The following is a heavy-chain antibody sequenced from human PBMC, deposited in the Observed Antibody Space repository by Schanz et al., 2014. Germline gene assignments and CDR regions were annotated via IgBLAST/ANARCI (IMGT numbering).Heavy chain of an antibody. D-gene: IGHD6-19*01. Sequence: QVQLVQSGGEVKTPGASVKVSCKASGYTFTRSGISWVRQAPGQGLEWMGWISAYNGNTNYAQKFQGRVTMTTDKSTITAYMELRSLRSDDTAVYYCARAGYSSSWASEYYFDFWGQGTLVTVSS. V-gene: IGHV1-18*01. J-gene: IGHJ4*02. CDR1: GYTFTRSG. CDR3: ARAGYSSSWASEYYFDF. CDR2: ISAYNGNT.